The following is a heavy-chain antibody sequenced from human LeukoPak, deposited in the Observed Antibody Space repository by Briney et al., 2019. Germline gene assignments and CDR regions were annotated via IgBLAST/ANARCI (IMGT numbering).Heavy chain of an antibody. D-gene: IGHD1-26*01. Sequence: SETLSLTCTVSGGSISPYYWNWIRQPPGKGLEWIGYVSNSGTTNYNPSLKSRVTISVDTSKNQFSLELSSVTSADTAVYYCARGGGGSYSPSGYWGPGTLVTVSS. CDR3: ARGGGGSYSPSGY. CDR2: VSNSGTT. J-gene: IGHJ4*02. V-gene: IGHV4-59*01. CDR1: GGSISPYY.